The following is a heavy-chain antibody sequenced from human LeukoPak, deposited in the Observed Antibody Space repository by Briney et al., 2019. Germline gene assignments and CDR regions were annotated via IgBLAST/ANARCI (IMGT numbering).Heavy chain of an antibody. V-gene: IGHV3-48*04. J-gene: IGHJ4*02. D-gene: IGHD3-10*01. Sequence: PGGSLRLSCAASGFTFSSYSMNWVRQAPGKGLEWVSYISSSSSTIYYADSVKGRFTISRDNAKNSLYLQMNSLRAEDTAVYYCARDPYDLWFGELWGIDYWGQGTLVTVSS. CDR2: ISSSSSTI. CDR1: GFTFSSYS. CDR3: ARDPYDLWFGELWGIDY.